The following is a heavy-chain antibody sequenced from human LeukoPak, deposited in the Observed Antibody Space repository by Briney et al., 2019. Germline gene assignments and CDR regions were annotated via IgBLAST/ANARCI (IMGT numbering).Heavy chain of an antibody. J-gene: IGHJ4*02. D-gene: IGHD5-24*01. Sequence: GGPLRLSCVASGFPFSSYWMTWVRQAPGKGLEWVASIKQDGSKKSYVDSVKGRFTISRDNAKNSLYLQMNSLRAEDTAIYYCTRVGYIDEGIDYWGQGTLVTVSS. CDR1: GFPFSSYW. CDR3: TRVGYIDEGIDY. CDR2: IKQDGSKK. V-gene: IGHV3-7*04.